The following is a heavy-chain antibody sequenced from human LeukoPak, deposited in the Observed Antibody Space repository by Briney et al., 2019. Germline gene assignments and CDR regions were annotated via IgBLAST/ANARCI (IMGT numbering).Heavy chain of an antibody. J-gene: IGHJ4*02. V-gene: IGHV3-53*01. Sequence: GGSLRLSCAASGFIVSTNCMSWVRQAPGKGLEWVSVIYSGGTTYYADFVKGRFTISRDNSKNTLYLQMNSLRAEDTAVYYCARVAVERLYHYDTSGYHLDYWGQGTLVTVSS. D-gene: IGHD3-22*01. CDR1: GFIVSTNC. CDR2: IYSGGTT. CDR3: ARVAVERLYHYDTSGYHLDY.